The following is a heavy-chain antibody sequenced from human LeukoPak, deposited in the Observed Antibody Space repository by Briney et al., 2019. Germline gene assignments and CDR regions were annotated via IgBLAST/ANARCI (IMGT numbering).Heavy chain of an antibody. V-gene: IGHV1-46*01. Sequence: ASVKVSCKASGYTFTSYYMHWVRQAPGQGLEWMGIINPSGGSTSYAQKFQGRVTMTRDMSTSTVYMELSSLRSEDTAVYYCARTILVGATTVADAFDIWGQGTMVTVSS. CDR2: INPSGGST. D-gene: IGHD1-26*01. CDR1: GYTFTSYY. CDR3: ARTILVGATTVADAFDI. J-gene: IGHJ3*02.